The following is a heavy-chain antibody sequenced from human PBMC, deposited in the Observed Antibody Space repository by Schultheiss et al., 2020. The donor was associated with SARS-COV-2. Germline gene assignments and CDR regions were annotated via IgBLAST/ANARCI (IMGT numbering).Heavy chain of an antibody. Sequence: SGPTLVKPTQTLTLTCTFSGLSLSTSGVGVGWIRQPPGKALEWLALIDWDDDKYYSTSLKTRLTISKDTSKNQVVLTMTNMDPVDTATYYCARDYSNRNYYYYGMDVWGQGTTVTVSS. CDR1: GLSLSTSGVG. CDR3: ARDYSNRNYYYYGMDV. V-gene: IGHV2-70*01. J-gene: IGHJ6*02. CDR2: IDWDDDK. D-gene: IGHD4-11*01.